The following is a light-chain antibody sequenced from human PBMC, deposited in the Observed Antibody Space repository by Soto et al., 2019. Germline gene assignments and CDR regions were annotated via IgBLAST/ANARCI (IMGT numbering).Light chain of an antibody. CDR3: QQYNSYSPT. CDR1: YNIRNS. V-gene: IGKV1-16*01. Sequence: DIQMTQSPSSLSASVGDRVTITCRASYNIRNSLNWYQQKPGKAPEFLIYASSILQSGVPSRFSGSGSETEFTLTISGLQPGDSATYYCQQYNSYSPTFGQGAKVDI. J-gene: IGKJ1*01. CDR2: ASS.